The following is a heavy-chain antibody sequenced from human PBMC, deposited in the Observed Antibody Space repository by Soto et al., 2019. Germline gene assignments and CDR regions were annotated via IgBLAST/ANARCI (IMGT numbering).Heavy chain of an antibody. V-gene: IGHV3-23*01. CDR2: ISGSGGST. CDR1: GFTFSSYA. D-gene: IGHD3-10*01. J-gene: IGHJ4*02. Sequence: GGSLRLSCAASGFTFSSYAMSWVRQAPGKGLEWVSAISGSGGSTYYADSVKGRFTISRDNSKNTLYLQMNSLRAEDTAVYYCAKDLVAYGSGENDYWGQGTLVTVSS. CDR3: AKDLVAYGSGENDY.